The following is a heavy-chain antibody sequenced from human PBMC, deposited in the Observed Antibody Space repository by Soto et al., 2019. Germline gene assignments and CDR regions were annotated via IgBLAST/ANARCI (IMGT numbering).Heavy chain of an antibody. J-gene: IGHJ4*02. Sequence: SETLSLTCTVSGGSISSYYWSWIRQPPGKGLEWIGYTYYSGSTNYNPSLKSRLTISVDTSKNQFSLKLSSVTAADTAVYYCARSEHYYSDSSGYWDYWGQGTLVTLSS. CDR1: GGSISSYY. CDR3: ARSEHYYSDSSGYWDY. D-gene: IGHD3-22*01. V-gene: IGHV4-59*08. CDR2: TYYSGST.